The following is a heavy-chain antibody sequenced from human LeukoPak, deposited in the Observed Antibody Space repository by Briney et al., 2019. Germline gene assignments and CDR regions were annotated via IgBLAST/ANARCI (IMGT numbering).Heavy chain of an antibody. CDR1: GFTFTTYW. D-gene: IGHD5-18*01. Sequence: GGSLRLSCAASGFTFTTYWMHWVRQAPGKGLVWVSHINSDGSITSYADSVKGRFTISRDNAKSTLYLQMNSLRAEDTAVYYCARDAVDTANAVWGQGTTVTVSS. CDR2: INSDGSIT. CDR3: ARDAVDTANAV. V-gene: IGHV3-74*01. J-gene: IGHJ6*02.